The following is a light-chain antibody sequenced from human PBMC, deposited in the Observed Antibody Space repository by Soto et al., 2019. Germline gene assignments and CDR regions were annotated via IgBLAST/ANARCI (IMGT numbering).Light chain of an antibody. CDR3: KQYHTFWT. CDR1: QTITRW. CDR2: DAS. Sequence: DIQMTQSPSTLSASVGDRVTIACRANQTITRWLAWYQQKPGKAPKLLIFDASTLESGVPSRFSGSGYGTEITLTISSLQPEDFATYYCKQYHTFWTFGQGTTVEVK. J-gene: IGKJ1*01. V-gene: IGKV1-5*01.